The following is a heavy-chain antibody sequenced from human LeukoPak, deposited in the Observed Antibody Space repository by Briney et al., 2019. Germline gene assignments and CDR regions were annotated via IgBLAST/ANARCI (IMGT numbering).Heavy chain of an antibody. D-gene: IGHD2-15*01. V-gene: IGHV1-46*02. J-gene: IGHJ5*02. CDR3: ARSSCSGGGCYYLAWFDP. Sequence: ASVKVSCKASGYTFNSYYMHWVRQAPGQGLEWMGIINPSGGSTSYAQKFQGRVTMTRDTSTSTVYMELSSLRSEDTAVYYCARSSCSGGGCYYLAWFDPWGQGTLVTVSS. CDR1: GYTFNSYY. CDR2: INPSGGST.